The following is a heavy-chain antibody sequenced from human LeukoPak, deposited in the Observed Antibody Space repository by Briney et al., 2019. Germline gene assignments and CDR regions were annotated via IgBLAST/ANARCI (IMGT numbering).Heavy chain of an antibody. CDR2: ISGSGGST. V-gene: IGHV3-23*01. D-gene: IGHD6-19*01. J-gene: IGHJ4*02. CDR1: GFTFNSNA. CDR3: AKSGIAVADPDY. Sequence: SGGSLGLSCAASGFTFNSNAMSWVRRAPGKGLEWVSAISGSGGSTYYADSVKGRFTISRDNSKNTLYLQMNSLRAEDTAVYYCAKSGIAVADPDYWGQGTLVTVSS.